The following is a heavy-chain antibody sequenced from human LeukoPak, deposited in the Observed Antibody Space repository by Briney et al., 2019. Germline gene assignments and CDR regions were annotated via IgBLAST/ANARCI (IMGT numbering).Heavy chain of an antibody. Sequence: KPSETLSLTCAVYGGSFSGYYWSWIRQPPGKGLEWIGEINHSGGTNYNPSLKSRVTISVDTSKNQFSLKLSSVTAADTAVYYCARLHDDYGDYGGDYWGQGTLVTVSS. J-gene: IGHJ4*02. CDR1: GGSFSGYY. V-gene: IGHV4-34*01. CDR2: INHSGGT. CDR3: ARLHDDYGDYGGDY. D-gene: IGHD4-17*01.